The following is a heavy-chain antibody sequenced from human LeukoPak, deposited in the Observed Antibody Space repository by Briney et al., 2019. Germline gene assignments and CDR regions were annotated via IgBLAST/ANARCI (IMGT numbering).Heavy chain of an antibody. J-gene: IGHJ4*02. Sequence: GGSLRLSCTASGFTFGDYGMSWVRQAPGEGLEWVGFIRSKPYGVTTEYAASVKGRFTISRDDSESIAYLQMNSLKTEDTAVYYCTRGDYYDSSGYYLLFDYWGQGTLVTVSS. V-gene: IGHV3-49*04. CDR3: TRGDYYDSSGYYLLFDY. CDR1: GFTFGDYG. CDR2: IRSKPYGVTT. D-gene: IGHD3-22*01.